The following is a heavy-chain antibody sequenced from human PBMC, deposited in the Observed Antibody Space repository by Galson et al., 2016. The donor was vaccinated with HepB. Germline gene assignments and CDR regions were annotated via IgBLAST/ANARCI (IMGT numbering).Heavy chain of an antibody. V-gene: IGHV3-23*01. CDR2: ISDSGGNT. J-gene: IGHJ4*02. CDR1: GFSFYSFA. D-gene: IGHD3-16*01. Sequence: SLRLSCAASGFSFYSFAMGWVRQAPGKGLEWVSGISDSGGNTWDADSVKGRFIISRDNSKNTLYLQLNRLRAEDTAVYYCAKVPLGERKVTFGAVRRKKGITFFDHWGQGTLVTLSS. CDR3: AKVPLGERKVTFGAVRRKKGITFFDH.